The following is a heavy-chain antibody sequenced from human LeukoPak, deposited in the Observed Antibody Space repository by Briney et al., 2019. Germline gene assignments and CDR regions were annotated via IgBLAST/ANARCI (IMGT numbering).Heavy chain of an antibody. J-gene: IGHJ4*02. CDR2: IYYSGST. V-gene: IGHV4-59*08. Sequence: PSETLSLTCTVSGGSISSYYWSWIRQPPRKGLEWIGYIYYSGSTNYNPSLKSRVTISVDTSKNQFSLKLSSVTAADTAVYYCARRGVGSSWSFDYWGQGTLVTVSS. CDR1: GGSISSYY. D-gene: IGHD6-13*01. CDR3: ARRGVGSSWSFDY.